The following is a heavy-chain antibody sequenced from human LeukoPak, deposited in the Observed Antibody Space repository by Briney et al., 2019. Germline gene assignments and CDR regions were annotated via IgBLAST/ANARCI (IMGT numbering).Heavy chain of an antibody. CDR2: IYSGGTT. D-gene: IGHD3-16*02. CDR1: GGSISSTSYY. J-gene: IGHJ6*02. Sequence: SETLSLTCSVSGGSISSTSYYWGWIRQPPGKGLEWIGTIYSGGTTYYNPSLKSRVTISVDTSKNQFSLKLSSVTAADTAVYYCAREGLVITFGGVIETYGMDVWGQGTTVTASS. V-gene: IGHV4-39*07. CDR3: AREGLVITFGGVIETYGMDV.